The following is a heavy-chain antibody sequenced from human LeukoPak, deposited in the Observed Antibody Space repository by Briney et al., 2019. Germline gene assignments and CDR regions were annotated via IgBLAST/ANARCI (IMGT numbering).Heavy chain of an antibody. CDR3: ARCGYSYGCADY. CDR2: INPNSGGT. V-gene: IGHV1-2*02. Sequence: ASVKVSCKASGYTFTSYAMNWVRQAPGQGLEWMGWINPNSGGTNYAQKFQGRVTMTRDTSIGTAYMELNRLRSDDTAVYYCARCGYSYGCADYWGQGTLVTVSS. D-gene: IGHD5-18*01. CDR1: GYTFTSYA. J-gene: IGHJ4*02.